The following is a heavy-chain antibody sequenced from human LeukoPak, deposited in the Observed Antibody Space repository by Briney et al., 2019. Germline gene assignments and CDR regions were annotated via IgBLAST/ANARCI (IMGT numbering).Heavy chain of an antibody. D-gene: IGHD2-2*01. CDR1: GGSISSGGYY. CDR2: IYHSGST. Sequence: SQTLSLTCTVSGGSISSGGYYWSWIRQPPGKGLEWIGYIYHSGSTYYNPSLKSRVTISVDRSKNQFSLKLSSVTAADTAVYYCARGPKGDIVVVPAAIGFDYWGQGTLVTVSS. V-gene: IGHV4-30-2*01. J-gene: IGHJ4*02. CDR3: ARGPKGDIVVVPAAIGFDY.